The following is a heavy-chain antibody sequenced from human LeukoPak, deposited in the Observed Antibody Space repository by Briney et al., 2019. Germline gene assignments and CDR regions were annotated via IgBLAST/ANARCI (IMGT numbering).Heavy chain of an antibody. CDR1: GGSISSSNW. CDR2: INHSGST. V-gene: IGHV4-4*02. D-gene: IGHD3-22*01. CDR3: ARARAYYYDSSELYMDV. Sequence: SETLSLTCAVSGGSISSSNWWSWVRQPPGKGLEWIGEINHSGSTNYNPSLKSRVTISLDTSKKQFSLKLSSVTAADTAVYYCARARAYYYDSSELYMDVWGKGTTVTVSS. J-gene: IGHJ6*03.